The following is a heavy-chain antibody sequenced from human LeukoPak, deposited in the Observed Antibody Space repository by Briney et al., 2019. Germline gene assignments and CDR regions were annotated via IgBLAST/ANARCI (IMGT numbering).Heavy chain of an antibody. CDR1: GFAFRSYA. J-gene: IGHJ4*02. CDR2: LSGSGGST. V-gene: IGHV3-23*01. CDR3: AKDAEGPLDY. Sequence: SGGSLRLSCAASGFAFRSYAMSWVRQAPGKGLEWVSALSGSGGSTYYADSVKGRFTISRDNSKNTLYLQMNSLRGEDTAVYYCAKDAEGPLDYWGQGTLVTVSS. D-gene: IGHD1-14*01.